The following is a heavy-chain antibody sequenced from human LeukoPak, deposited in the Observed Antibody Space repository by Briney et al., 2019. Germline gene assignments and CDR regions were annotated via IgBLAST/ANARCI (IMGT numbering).Heavy chain of an antibody. CDR1: GGSFSGYY. Sequence: SETLSLTCAVYGGSFSGYYWSWIRQPPGKGLERIGEINHSGSTNYNPSLKSRVTISVDTSKNQFSPKLSSVTAADTAVYYCARWVVAASATFVDYWGQGTLVTVSS. V-gene: IGHV4-34*01. CDR2: INHSGST. J-gene: IGHJ4*02. CDR3: ARWVVAASATFVDY. D-gene: IGHD2-15*01.